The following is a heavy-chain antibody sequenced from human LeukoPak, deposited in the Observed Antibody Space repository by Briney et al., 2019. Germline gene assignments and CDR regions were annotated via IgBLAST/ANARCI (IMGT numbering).Heavy chain of an antibody. Sequence: SETLSLTCTVSGGSLTNYYWTWLRQPPGKGPEWIGYIDYSGRANYSPSLKSRVTISLDTSNNQFSLKFNSVTAADTAVYYCARALATMFFDYWGQGTLVTVST. CDR3: ARALATMFFDY. CDR2: IDYSGRA. D-gene: IGHD5-12*01. J-gene: IGHJ4*02. CDR1: GGSLTNYY. V-gene: IGHV4-59*01.